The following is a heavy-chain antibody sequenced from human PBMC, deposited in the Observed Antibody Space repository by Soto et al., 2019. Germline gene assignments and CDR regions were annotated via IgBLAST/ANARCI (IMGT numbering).Heavy chain of an antibody. Sequence: EVQLLESGGGLVQPGGSLRLSCAASGFTFNNYAMSWVRQAPGKGLEWVSAITGSGVSTYYADSVKGRFTISRDNSKNTLYLQMNSLRAEDTAVYYCAKDGSRYCGGDCYSDYWGQGTLVTVSS. V-gene: IGHV3-23*01. CDR3: AKDGSRYCGGDCYSDY. J-gene: IGHJ4*02. CDR2: ITGSGVST. CDR1: GFTFNNYA. D-gene: IGHD2-21*02.